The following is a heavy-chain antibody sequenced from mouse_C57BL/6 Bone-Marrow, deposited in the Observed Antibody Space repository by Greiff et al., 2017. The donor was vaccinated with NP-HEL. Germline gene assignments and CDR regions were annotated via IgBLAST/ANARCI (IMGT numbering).Heavy chain of an antibody. V-gene: IGHV1-55*01. J-gene: IGHJ3*01. Sequence: QVQLQQPGAELVKPGASVKMSCKASGYTFTSYWITWVKQRPGQGLEWIGDIYPGSGSTNYNEKFKSKATLTVDTSSSTAYMQLSSLTSEDAAVYYCARGGGETAQASSFAYWGQGTLVTVSA. CDR2: IYPGSGST. CDR3: ARGGGETAQASSFAY. CDR1: GYTFTSYW. D-gene: IGHD3-2*02.